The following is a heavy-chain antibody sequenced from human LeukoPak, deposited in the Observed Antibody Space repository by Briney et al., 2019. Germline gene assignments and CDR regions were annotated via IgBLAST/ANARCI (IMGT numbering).Heavy chain of an antibody. J-gene: IGHJ4*02. Sequence: KCGESLKISCKASGYSFTTYWIGWVRQMPGKGLEWMGIIYPGDSDTRYSPSFQGQVTISADKSISTAYLQWSSLKASDTAMYYCARSESGSYDQAYFDYWGQGTLVTVSS. D-gene: IGHD1-26*01. CDR1: GYSFTTYW. CDR3: ARSESGSYDQAYFDY. V-gene: IGHV5-51*01. CDR2: IYPGDSDT.